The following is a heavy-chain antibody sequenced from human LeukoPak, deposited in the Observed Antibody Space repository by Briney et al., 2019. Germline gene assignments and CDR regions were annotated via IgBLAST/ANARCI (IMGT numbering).Heavy chain of an antibody. CDR1: GFTFTNSW. Sequence: GGSLRLSCAASGFTFTNSWMAWVGQAPGKGLEWVANIKQDGSTKHYADSLKGRFTISRDNPKNSLYLQMNNLRADDTAVYYCTRDTDGSLDYWGQGILVTVAS. CDR3: TRDTDGSLDY. J-gene: IGHJ4*02. D-gene: IGHD1-26*01. CDR2: IKQDGSTK. V-gene: IGHV3-7*01.